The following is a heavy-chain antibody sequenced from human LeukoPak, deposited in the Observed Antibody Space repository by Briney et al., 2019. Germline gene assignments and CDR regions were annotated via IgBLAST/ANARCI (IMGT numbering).Heavy chain of an antibody. CDR3: AKGHSSSWFDAFDI. CDR2: ISGSGGST. V-gene: IGHV3-23*01. CDR1: GFTFSSYA. D-gene: IGHD6-13*01. J-gene: IGHJ3*02. Sequence: PGGSLRLSCAASGFTFSSYAMSWVRQAPGKGLEWVSAISGSGGSTYYADSVKGRFTISRDNAKNSLYLQMNSLRAEDTALYYCAKGHSSSWFDAFDIWGQGTMVTVSS.